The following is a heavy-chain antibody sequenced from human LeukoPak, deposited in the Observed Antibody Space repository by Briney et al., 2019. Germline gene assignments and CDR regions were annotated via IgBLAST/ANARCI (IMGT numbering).Heavy chain of an antibody. CDR2: IVVGSGNT. CDR1: GFTFTSSA. J-gene: IGHJ3*02. CDR3: AAAVVVTSSGAFDI. D-gene: IGHD2-15*01. Sequence: ASVEVSCKASGFTFTSSAMQWVRQARGQRLEWIGWIVVGSGNTNYAQKFQERVTITRDMSTSTAYMELSSLRSEDTAVYYCAAAVVVTSSGAFDIWGQGTMVTVSS. V-gene: IGHV1-58*02.